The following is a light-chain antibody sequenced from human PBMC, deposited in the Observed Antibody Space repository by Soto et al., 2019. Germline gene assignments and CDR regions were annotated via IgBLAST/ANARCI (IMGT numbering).Light chain of an antibody. J-gene: IGLJ2*01. V-gene: IGLV2-14*01. Sequence: QSALTQPASVSGSPGQSITISCTGTSSDVGAYNYVSWYQQHPGKAPKLMIYEVSNRPSGVSNRFSGSKSANTASLTISGLQADDEADYYCSSYTSTSTVVFGGGTKLTVL. CDR2: EVS. CDR1: SSDVGAYNY. CDR3: SSYTSTSTVV.